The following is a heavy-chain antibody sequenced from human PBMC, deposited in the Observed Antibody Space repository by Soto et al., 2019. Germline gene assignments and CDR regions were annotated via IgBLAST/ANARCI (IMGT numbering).Heavy chain of an antibody. CDR1: GFTFDDYA. CDR2: ISWNSGSI. D-gene: IGHD5-12*01. V-gene: IGHV3-9*01. J-gene: IGHJ4*02. CDR3: AKDIDMDIVATIGY. Sequence: PGGSLRLSCAASGFTFDDYAMHWVRQAPGKGLEWVSGISWNSGSIGYADSVKGRFTISRDNAKNSLYLQMNSLRAEDTALYYCAKDIDMDIVATIGYWGQGTLVTVSS.